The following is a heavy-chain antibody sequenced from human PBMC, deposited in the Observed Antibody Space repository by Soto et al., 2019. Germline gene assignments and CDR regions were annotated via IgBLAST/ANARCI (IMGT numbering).Heavy chain of an antibody. CDR3: ARGFWSGYYIARFDP. Sequence: SETLSLTCTVSGGSISSYYWSWIRQPPGKGLEWIGYIYYSGSTNYNPPLKSRVTISVDTSKNQFSLKLSSVTAADTAVYYCARGFWSGYYIARFDPWGQGTQVTVSS. J-gene: IGHJ5*02. CDR2: IYYSGST. V-gene: IGHV4-59*08. CDR1: GGSISSYY. D-gene: IGHD3-3*01.